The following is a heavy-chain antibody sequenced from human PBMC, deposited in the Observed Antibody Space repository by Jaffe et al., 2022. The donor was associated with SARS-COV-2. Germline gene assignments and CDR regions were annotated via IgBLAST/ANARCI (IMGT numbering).Heavy chain of an antibody. CDR2: LFVGGKT. J-gene: IGHJ6*02. V-gene: IGHV3-53*01. CDR1: GFTVSTNY. Sequence: EVQLVESGGRLIQPGGSLRLSCAASGFTVSTNYMSWVRQAPGKGLEWVSVLFVGGKTYYADSVKGRFTISRDDSNNTLFLQMNSLRAEDTAVYYCARDSDYYTSGRLIPPAYYYYGMDVWGQGTTVTVSS. CDR3: ARDSDYYTSGRLIPPAYYYYGMDV. D-gene: IGHD3-10*01.